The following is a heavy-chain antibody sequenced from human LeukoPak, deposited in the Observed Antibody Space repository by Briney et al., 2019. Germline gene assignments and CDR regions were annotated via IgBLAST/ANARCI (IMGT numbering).Heavy chain of an antibody. D-gene: IGHD5-12*01. CDR3: YLVGGYDLNY. Sequence: TGGSLRLSCAASGFTFDDYAMHWVRQAPGKGLEWVSGISWNSGSIGYADSVKGRFTISRDNAKNSLYLQMNSLRAEDTALYYRYLVGGYDLNYWGQGTLVTVSS. CDR2: ISWNSGSI. CDR1: GFTFDDYA. V-gene: IGHV3-9*01. J-gene: IGHJ4*02.